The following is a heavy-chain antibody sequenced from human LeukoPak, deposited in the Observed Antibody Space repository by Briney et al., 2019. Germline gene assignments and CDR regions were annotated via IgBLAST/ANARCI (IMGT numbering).Heavy chain of an antibody. Sequence: GGSLRLSCAASGFTFSNYGMHWVRQAPGQGLERVAVISYDGSNKYYTDSVKGRFTISRDNSKNTLYLQMNSLRAEDTAVYYCAKDRTAGYDGLVDYWGQGTLVTVAP. CDR2: ISYDGSNK. J-gene: IGHJ4*02. V-gene: IGHV3-30*18. CDR1: GFTFSNYG. CDR3: AKDRTAGYDGLVDY. D-gene: IGHD5-12*01.